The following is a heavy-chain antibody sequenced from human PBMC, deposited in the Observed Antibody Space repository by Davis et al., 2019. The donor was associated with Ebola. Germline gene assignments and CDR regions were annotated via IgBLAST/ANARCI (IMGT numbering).Heavy chain of an antibody. D-gene: IGHD3-22*01. Sequence: SETLSLTCAVSGGSISSSNWWSWVRQSPGKGLEWIGEIYHSGSTNYNPSLKSRVTISVDKSKNQFSLKMSSVTAADTAVYYCARDYYDSSGYLWYFDLWGRGTLVTVSS. V-gene: IGHV4-4*02. CDR1: GGSISSSNW. CDR3: ARDYYDSSGYLWYFDL. CDR2: IYHSGST. J-gene: IGHJ2*01.